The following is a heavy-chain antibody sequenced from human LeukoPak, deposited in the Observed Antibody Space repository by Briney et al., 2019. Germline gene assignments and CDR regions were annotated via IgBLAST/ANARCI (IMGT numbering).Heavy chain of an antibody. CDR3: ARETSHIDYMDV. CDR1: GGSFSGYY. CDR2: INHSGST. Sequence: SSETLSLTCAVYGGSFSGYYWSWIRQPPGKGLEWIGEINHSGSTNYNPSLKSRVTISVDTSKNQFSLKLSSVTAADTAVYYCARETSHIDYMDVWGKGTTVTVSS. J-gene: IGHJ6*03. V-gene: IGHV4-34*01. D-gene: IGHD2-21*01.